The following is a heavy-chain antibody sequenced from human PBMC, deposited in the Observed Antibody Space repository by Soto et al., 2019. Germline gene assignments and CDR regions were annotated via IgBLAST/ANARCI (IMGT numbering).Heavy chain of an antibody. J-gene: IGHJ4*02. V-gene: IGHV1-2*02. CDR1: GYTFTAYY. Sequence: ASVKVSCKASGYTFTAYYVHWVRQAPGQGLEWMGWINPDSGGTNYSQKFQGRVTITRDTSASTAYMELSSLRSEDTAVYYCARGLNGYLYYFDYWGQGTLVTVSS. CDR2: INPDSGGT. CDR3: ARGLNGYLYYFDY. D-gene: IGHD5-18*01.